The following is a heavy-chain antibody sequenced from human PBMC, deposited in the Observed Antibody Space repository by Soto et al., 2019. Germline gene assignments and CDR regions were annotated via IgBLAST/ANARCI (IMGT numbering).Heavy chain of an antibody. CDR2: ISSSSSYI. Sequence: GGSLRLSCAASGFTFSSYSMNWVRQAPGKGLEWVSSISSSSSYIYYADSVKGRFTISRDNAKNSLYQQMNRLRAEDTAVYYCARGAARNYYYGMDVWGQGTTVTVSS. CDR1: GFTFSSYS. CDR3: ARGAARNYYYGMDV. V-gene: IGHV3-21*01. J-gene: IGHJ6*02. D-gene: IGHD6-6*01.